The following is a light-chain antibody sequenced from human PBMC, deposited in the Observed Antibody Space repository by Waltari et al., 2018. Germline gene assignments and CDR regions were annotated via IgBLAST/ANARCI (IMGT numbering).Light chain of an antibody. CDR1: SSDVGGYKY. CDR2: DVS. CDR3: SSHTSASTYV. V-gene: IGLV2-14*03. J-gene: IGLJ1*01. Sequence: QSALTQPASVSGYPGQSITIPCAGTSSDVGGYKYVSWYLHHPGKAPKLLIYDVSKRPAGVSDRFSGSKSGNTASLTISGLQPEDEAEYYCSSHTSASTYVFGTGTKVTVL.